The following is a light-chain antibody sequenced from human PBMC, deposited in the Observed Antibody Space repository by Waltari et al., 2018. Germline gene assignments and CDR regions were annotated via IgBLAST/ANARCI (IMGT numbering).Light chain of an antibody. Sequence: QSVLPQPPSASGTPGQRVTISCSARSSNIGSNLVNWYRQLPGTAPKLLIYTNNQRPAGVPDRFSGSKSGTSASLAISGLQSEDEADYHCAAWDDSLTAWVFGGGTKLTVL. CDR3: AAWDDSLTAWV. J-gene: IGLJ3*02. CDR1: SSNIGSNL. CDR2: TNN. V-gene: IGLV1-44*01.